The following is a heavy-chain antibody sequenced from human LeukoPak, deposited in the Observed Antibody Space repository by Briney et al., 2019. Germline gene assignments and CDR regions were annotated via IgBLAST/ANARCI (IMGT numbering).Heavy chain of an antibody. D-gene: IGHD3/OR15-3a*01. V-gene: IGHV4-61*02. J-gene: IGHJ4*02. CDR2: IYTSGST. CDR1: GGSISSGSYY. Sequence: SETLSLTCTVSGGSISSGSYYWSWIRQPAGKGLEWIGRIYTSGSTNYNPSLESRVTISVDTSKNQFSLKLTSVTAADTAVYYCARGWDWNYFDYWVRGTLVTVSS. CDR3: ARGWDWNYFDY.